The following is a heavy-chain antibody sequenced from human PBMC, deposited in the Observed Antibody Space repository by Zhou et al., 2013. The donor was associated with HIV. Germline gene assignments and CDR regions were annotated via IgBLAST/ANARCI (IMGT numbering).Heavy chain of an antibody. CDR1: GDTFSSFT. D-gene: IGHD2-15*01. CDR2: ISAYSGDT. J-gene: IGHJ6*02. Sequence: QVQLVQSGGEVKKPGASVRISCKSNGDTFSSFTIQWVRQAPGQGLEWMGWISAYSGDTRIAQKFQDRVSVTTDTSTNTAYMELRSLRSDDTAVYYCARDQVERCSGGSVCRHGMDVWGQGDHGSPSP. V-gene: IGHV1-18*01. CDR3: ARDQVERCSGGSVCRHGMDV.